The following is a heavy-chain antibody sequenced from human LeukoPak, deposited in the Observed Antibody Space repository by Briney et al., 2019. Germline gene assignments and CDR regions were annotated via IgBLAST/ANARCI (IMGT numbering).Heavy chain of an antibody. Sequence: GGSLRLSCAASGFTFSSYAMTWVRQAPGKGLEWVSGISGSGGSTYYADSVKGRFTISRDNAKNTVYLQMNSLRVEDTAVYYCARGYDYWGQGTLVTVSS. CDR3: ARGYDY. V-gene: IGHV3-23*01. D-gene: IGHD5-18*01. CDR2: ISGSGGST. J-gene: IGHJ4*02. CDR1: GFTFSSYA.